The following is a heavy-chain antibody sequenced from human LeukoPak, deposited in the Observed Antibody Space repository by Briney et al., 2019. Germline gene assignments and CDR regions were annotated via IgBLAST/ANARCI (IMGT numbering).Heavy chain of an antibody. V-gene: IGHV1-2*02. D-gene: IGHD3-10*01. CDR2: INPNSGGT. CDR1: GYTFTGYY. Sequence: ASVKVSCKASGYTFTGYYMHWVRQAPGQGLEWMGWINPNSGGTNYAQKFQDRATMTRDTSISTAYMELSRLRSDDTAVYYCAREDGSGSFDYWGQGTLVTVSS. CDR3: AREDGSGSFDY. J-gene: IGHJ4*02.